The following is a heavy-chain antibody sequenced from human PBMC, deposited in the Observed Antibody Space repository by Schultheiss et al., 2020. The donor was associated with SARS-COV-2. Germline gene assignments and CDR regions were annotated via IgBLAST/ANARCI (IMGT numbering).Heavy chain of an antibody. V-gene: IGHV4-4*02. CDR3: ARGLRIAAAGTPFDY. CDR1: GDSISGSNW. CDR2: IYHSGLT. J-gene: IGHJ4*02. D-gene: IGHD6-13*01. Sequence: SETLSLTCVVSGDSISGSNWWSWVRQPPGKGLEWIGDIYHSGLTNSNPSLKSRLSMSVDRSKTQFSLKLTSVTAADTAVYYCARGLRIAAAGTPFDYWGQGTLVTVSS.